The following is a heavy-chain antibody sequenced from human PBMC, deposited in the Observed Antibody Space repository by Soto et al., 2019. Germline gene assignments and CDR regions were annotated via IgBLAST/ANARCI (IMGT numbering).Heavy chain of an antibody. CDR1: GYTFTSYD. CDR2: MNPNSGNT. V-gene: IGHV1-8*01. J-gene: IGHJ5*02. D-gene: IGHD6-13*01. CDR3: ARERSAAGRGWFAP. Sequence: QVQLVQSGAEVKKPGASVKVSCKASGYTFTSYDINWVRQATGQGLEWMGWMNPNSGNTGYAQKFQGRGTMTRNTSISTDYMELSSLRSEDTAVYYCARERSAAGRGWFAPWGQGTLVTVSS.